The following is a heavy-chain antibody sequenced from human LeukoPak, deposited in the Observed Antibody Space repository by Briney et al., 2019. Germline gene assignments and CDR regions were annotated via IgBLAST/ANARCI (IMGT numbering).Heavy chain of an antibody. V-gene: IGHV1-46*03. CDR3: ARRGIAAAGLYAFDI. J-gene: IGHJ3*02. Sequence: GASVKVSCKASGYTFTSYYMHWVRQAPGQGLEWMGIINPSGGSTSYAQKFQGRVTSTRDTSTSTVYMELSSLRSEDTAVYYCARRGIAAAGLYAFDIWGQGTMVTVSS. D-gene: IGHD6-13*01. CDR2: INPSGGST. CDR1: GYTFTSYY.